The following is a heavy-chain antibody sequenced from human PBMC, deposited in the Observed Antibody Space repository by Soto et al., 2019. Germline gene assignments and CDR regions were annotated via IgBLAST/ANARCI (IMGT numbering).Heavy chain of an antibody. J-gene: IGHJ4*02. CDR2: ISSGGTTI. Sequence: QVQLVESGGGLVKPGGSLRLSCAASGFIFSDFYMTWVRQAPGKGLECIAYISSGGTTIYYADSVKGRFTISRDNAKNSLFLQMNSLRAEDTALYYCAGPKRYYFDYWGQGNHVTVSS. CDR3: AGPKRYYFDY. CDR1: GFIFSDFY. V-gene: IGHV3-11*01.